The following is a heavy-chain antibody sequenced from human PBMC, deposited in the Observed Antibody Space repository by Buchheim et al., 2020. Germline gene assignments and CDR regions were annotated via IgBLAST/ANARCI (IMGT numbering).Heavy chain of an antibody. V-gene: IGHV4-31*03. CDR1: GGSISSGGYY. D-gene: IGHD2-15*01. CDR2: IYSSRTT. J-gene: IGHJ5*02. Sequence: QVQLQESGPGLVKPSQTLSLTCTVSGGSISSGGYYWTWIRQHPGKGLEWIGYIYSSRTTWSTPSLKSRVTIPLAASKTQFPLKLSSVTAADTAVYYCARDQRGYGWFDPWGQGTL. CDR3: ARDQRGYGWFDP.